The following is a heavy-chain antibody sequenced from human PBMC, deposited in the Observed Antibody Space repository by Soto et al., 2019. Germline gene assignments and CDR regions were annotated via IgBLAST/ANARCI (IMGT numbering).Heavy chain of an antibody. CDR1: GFTFSSYE. Sequence: EVQLVESGGGLVQPGGSLRLSCAASGFTFSSYEMNWVRQAPGKGLEWVSYISSSGSTIYYADSVKGRFTISRDNAKNSLYLQMNSLRAEDTAVYYCARAAHVLRYFDWFKRGLDYWGQGTLVTVSS. CDR3: ARAAHVLRYFDWFKRGLDY. V-gene: IGHV3-48*03. CDR2: ISSSGSTI. J-gene: IGHJ4*02. D-gene: IGHD3-9*01.